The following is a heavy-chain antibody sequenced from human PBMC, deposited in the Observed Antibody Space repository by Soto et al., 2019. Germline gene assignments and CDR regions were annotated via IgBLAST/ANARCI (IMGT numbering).Heavy chain of an antibody. CDR2: ISYDGSNK. J-gene: IGHJ4*02. CDR3: AKGYYYDSSGYWVPSCVDD. D-gene: IGHD3-22*01. CDR1: GFTFSSYG. V-gene: IGHV3-30*18. Sequence: GGSLRLSCAASGFTFSSYGMHWVRQAPGKGLEWVAVISYDGSNKYYADSVKGRFTISRDNSKNTLYLQMNSLRAEDTAVYYCAKGYYYDSSGYWVPSCVDDWGQGTLVTVSS.